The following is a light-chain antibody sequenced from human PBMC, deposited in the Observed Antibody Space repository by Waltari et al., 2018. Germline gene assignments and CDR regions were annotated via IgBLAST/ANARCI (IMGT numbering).Light chain of an antibody. J-gene: IGKJ3*01. CDR2: GAS. CDR1: QSVSSN. Sequence: EIVMTQSPATLSVSPGERATPSCRASQSVSSNLAWYQQKPGQAPRLHIYGASTRATGIPARFSGSGSGTEFTLTISSLQSEDFAVYYCQQYNNWPSFTFGPGTKVDIK. CDR3: QQYNNWPSFT. V-gene: IGKV3-15*01.